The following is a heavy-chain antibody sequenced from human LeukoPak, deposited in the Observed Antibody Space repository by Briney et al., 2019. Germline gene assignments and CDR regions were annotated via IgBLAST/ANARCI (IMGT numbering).Heavy chain of an antibody. CDR1: GFSSNSG. Sequence: GGSLRLSCEASGFSSNSGMYWVRQAPGKGLEWVAVISYDGGNAYYGDSVKGRFTISRDDSKNTLYLQMNSLRAEDTAVYYCAKDLNSRWSLDYWGQGTLVTVSS. CDR3: AKDLNSRWSLDY. J-gene: IGHJ4*02. D-gene: IGHD2/OR15-2a*01. CDR2: ISYDGGNA. V-gene: IGHV3-30*18.